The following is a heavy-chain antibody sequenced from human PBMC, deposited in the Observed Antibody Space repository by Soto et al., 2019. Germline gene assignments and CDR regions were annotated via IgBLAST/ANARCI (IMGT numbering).Heavy chain of an antibody. J-gene: IGHJ3*02. V-gene: IGHV1-69*08. D-gene: IGHD2-2*01. CDR1: GGTFSSYT. Sequence: QVQLVQSGAEVKKPGSSVKVSCKASGGTFSSYTISWVRQAPGQGLEWMGGIIPILSIANYAQKFQGRVTITADKATSTDYMELSSLRSEDTAVYYCARDRRYCTSTSCHDAFDIWGQGTMVTVSS. CDR3: ARDRRYCTSTSCHDAFDI. CDR2: IIPILSIA.